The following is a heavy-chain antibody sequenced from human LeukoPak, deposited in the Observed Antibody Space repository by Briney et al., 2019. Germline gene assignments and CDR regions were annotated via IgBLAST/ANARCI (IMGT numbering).Heavy chain of an antibody. J-gene: IGHJ4*02. CDR1: GYTFTSYD. Sequence: ASVTVSCKASGYTFTSYDISWVRQAPGQGLEWMGWMNPNSANTDYAQKFQGRVTMTRNTSISTAYMELSSLRSEDTAVYYCARGPPESSNSDYWGQGTLVTVSS. D-gene: IGHD6-13*01. CDR3: ARGPPESSNSDY. V-gene: IGHV1-8*01. CDR2: MNPNSANT.